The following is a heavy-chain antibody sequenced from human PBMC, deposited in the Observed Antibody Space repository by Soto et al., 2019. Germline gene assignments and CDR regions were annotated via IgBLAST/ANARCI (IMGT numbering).Heavy chain of an antibody. CDR1: GYSFTSYW. D-gene: IGHD6-13*01. V-gene: IGHV5-51*01. CDR2: IYPGDSDT. CDR3: ARHGHSSSWYNWFDP. Sequence: GESLKISCKGSGYSFTSYWIGWVRQMPGKGLEWMGIIYPGDSDTRYSPSFQGQVTISADKSISTAYLQWSSLKASDTAVYYCARHGHSSSWYNWFDPWGQGTLVTVSS. J-gene: IGHJ5*02.